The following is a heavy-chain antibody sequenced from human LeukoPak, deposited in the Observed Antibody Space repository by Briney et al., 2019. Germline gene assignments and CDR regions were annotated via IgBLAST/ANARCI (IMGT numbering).Heavy chain of an antibody. D-gene: IGHD6-13*01. CDR3: ARLGAAAGHYYYYGMDV. CDR1: GGSISSYY. V-gene: IGHV4-59*08. CDR2: ISYSIST. Sequence: SPSLSLTLSVAGGSISSYYWSWSRQPPGKGLELGVFISYSISTNYNPSLNIRVTISVDTSKNQFALKLSSVTAADTAVYDCARLGAAAGHYYYYGMDVWRQGTTVTVAS. J-gene: IGHJ6*02.